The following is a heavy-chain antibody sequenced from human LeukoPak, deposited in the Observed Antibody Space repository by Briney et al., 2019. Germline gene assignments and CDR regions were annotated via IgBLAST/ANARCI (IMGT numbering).Heavy chain of an antibody. CDR3: AKVAVAGYFDY. V-gene: IGHV3-23*01. J-gene: IGHJ4*02. CDR1: GFTFSTYG. CDR2: IRGSGYDT. Sequence: GGSLRLSCEASGFTFSTYGLTWVRQAPGKGLEWVSGIRGSGYDTYYADSVMGRFTISRDNSKNTLYLQMNSLRVEDTAVYYCAKVAVAGYFDYWGQGTLVTVSS. D-gene: IGHD6-19*01.